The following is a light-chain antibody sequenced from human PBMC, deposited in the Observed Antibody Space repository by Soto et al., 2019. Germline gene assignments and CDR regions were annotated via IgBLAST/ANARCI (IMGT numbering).Light chain of an antibody. J-gene: IGKJ1*01. CDR1: QSISSW. CDR3: QQYNSYSWT. CDR2: EAS. Sequence: DIQMTQSPSTLSGSVGDRVTITCPASQSISSWLAWYQQKPGKAPKLLIYEASSLESGVPSRFGGSGSGTEFTLTISSLQPDDFAIYYCQQYNSYSWTFGQGTKVDI. V-gene: IGKV1-5*03.